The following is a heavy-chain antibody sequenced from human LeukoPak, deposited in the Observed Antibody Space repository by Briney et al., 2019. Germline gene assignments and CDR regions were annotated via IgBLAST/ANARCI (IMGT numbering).Heavy chain of an antibody. CDR3: ARHYYDTSGYYYFDY. V-gene: IGHV4-59*08. CDR2: IYYTGIT. Sequence: SETLSLTCVVSGGSISGYFWSWSRQPPREGLEYMGYIYYTGITDYNPSFKSRITISVDTSKNQFSLKLSSVTAADTAVYYCARHYYDTSGYYYFDYWGQGTLVTVSS. CDR1: GGSISGYF. D-gene: IGHD3-22*01. J-gene: IGHJ4*02.